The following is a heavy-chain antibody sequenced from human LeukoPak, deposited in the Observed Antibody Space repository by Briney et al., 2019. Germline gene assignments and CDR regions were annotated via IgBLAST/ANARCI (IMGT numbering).Heavy chain of an antibody. CDR2: ISGSGSST. D-gene: IGHD5-12*01. Sequence: GGSLRLSCAASGFTFSSYAMSWVRQAPGKGLEWVSAISGSGSSTYYADSVKGRFTISRDNSKNTLYLQMNSLRAEDTAVYYCAKDLFVDIVATFDPWGQGTLVTVSS. V-gene: IGHV3-23*01. CDR1: GFTFSSYA. CDR3: AKDLFVDIVATFDP. J-gene: IGHJ5*02.